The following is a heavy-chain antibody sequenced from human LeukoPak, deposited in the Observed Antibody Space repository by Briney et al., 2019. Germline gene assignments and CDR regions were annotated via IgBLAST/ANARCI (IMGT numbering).Heavy chain of an antibody. J-gene: IGHJ4*02. V-gene: IGHV3-30-3*01. D-gene: IGHD5-24*01. CDR3: ATSPRDGYNRFDY. Sequence: GGSLRHSCAASGFTFSNNPMHWVRRAPGKGLEWVAVISYDGSSKYYADSVKGRFTISRDNPKNTLCLQMNNLRAEDTAVYYCATSPRDGYNRFDYWGQGTLVTVSS. CDR1: GFTFSNNP. CDR2: ISYDGSSK.